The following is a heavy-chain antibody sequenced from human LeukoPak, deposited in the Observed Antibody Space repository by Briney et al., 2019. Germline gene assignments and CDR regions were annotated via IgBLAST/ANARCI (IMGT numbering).Heavy chain of an antibody. Sequence: GGSLRLSCAVSGLTLSNYGMSCVRQAPGKGMQWVAGISGSGASTNHADSVKGRFTISRDNPKNTLHLQMNSLRAEDTAVYFCAKRGVVIRVILVGLHKEAYYFDSWGQGDLVTVSS. CDR3: AKRGVVIRVILVGLHKEAYYFDS. CDR1: GLTLSNYG. V-gene: IGHV3-23*01. CDR2: ISGSGAST. J-gene: IGHJ4*02. D-gene: IGHD3-10*01.